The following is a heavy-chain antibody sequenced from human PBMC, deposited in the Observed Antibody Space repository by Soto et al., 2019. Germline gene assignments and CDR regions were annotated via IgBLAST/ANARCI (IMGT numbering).Heavy chain of an antibody. D-gene: IGHD1-1*01. Sequence: EVQLLESGGGLVQPGGSLRLSCAASGFTFSSYAMSWVHQAPGEGLEWVSGISSGGGTTYYADSVKGRFTISRDNSKNTLYLLMNSLRAEDTAVYYCAKAPSTAITSTRYFDYWGQGTLVTVSS. V-gene: IGHV3-23*01. CDR1: GFTFSSYA. CDR2: ISSGGGTT. CDR3: AKAPSTAITSTRYFDY. J-gene: IGHJ4*02.